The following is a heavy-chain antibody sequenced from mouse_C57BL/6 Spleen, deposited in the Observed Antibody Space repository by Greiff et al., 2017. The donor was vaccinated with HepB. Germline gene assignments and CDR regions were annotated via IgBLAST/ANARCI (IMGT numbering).Heavy chain of an antibody. CDR1: GYTFTSYW. D-gene: IGHD3-2*02. CDR2: IHPNSGST. V-gene: IGHV1-64*01. CDR3: ARSGDSSGYRFAY. Sequence: VKLQQPGAELVKPGASVKLSCKASGYTFTSYWMHWVKQRPGQGLEWIGMIHPNSGSTNYNEKFKSKATLTVDKSSSTAYMQLSSLTSEDSAVYHCARSGDSSGYRFAYWGQGTLVTVSA. J-gene: IGHJ3*01.